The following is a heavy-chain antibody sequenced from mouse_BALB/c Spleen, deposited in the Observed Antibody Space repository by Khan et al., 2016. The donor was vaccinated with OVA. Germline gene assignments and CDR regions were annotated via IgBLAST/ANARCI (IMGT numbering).Heavy chain of an antibody. Sequence: QIQLVQSGPELKKPGETVKISCKASGYTFTNYGMNWVKQAPGKGLKWLGWINTYTGEPTYTDDFKGRFAFSLETSASTAYLQINNLKNEDMATYFCARGASYWYFDYWGAETTDTGSS. J-gene: IGHJ1*01. CDR2: INTYTGEP. V-gene: IGHV9-1*02. CDR3: ARGASYWYFDY. CDR1: GYTFTNYG.